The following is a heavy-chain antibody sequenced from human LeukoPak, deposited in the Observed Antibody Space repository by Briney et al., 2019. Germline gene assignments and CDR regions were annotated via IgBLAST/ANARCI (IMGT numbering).Heavy chain of an antibody. V-gene: IGHV3-23*01. J-gene: IGHJ4*02. CDR2: ISGSGGST. D-gene: IGHD3-10*01. CDR1: GFAFSSYA. CDR3: AKVVGAYGPLGDDY. Sequence: PGGSLRLSCAASGFAFSSYAMSWVRQAPGKGLEWVSAISGSGGSTYYADSVKGRFTISRDNSKNTLYLQMNSLRAEDTAVYYCAKVVGAYGPLGDDYWGQGTLVTVSS.